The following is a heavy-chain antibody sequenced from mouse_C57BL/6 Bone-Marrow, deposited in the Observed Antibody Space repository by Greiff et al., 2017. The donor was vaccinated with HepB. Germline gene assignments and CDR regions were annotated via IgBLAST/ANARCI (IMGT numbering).Heavy chain of an antibody. CDR3: ASNYGGDFDY. CDR2: IYPGDGDT. V-gene: IGHV1-80*01. D-gene: IGHD1-1*01. Sequence: VMLVESGAELVKPGASVKISCKASGYAFSSYWMNWVKQRPGKGLEWIGQIYPGDGDTNYNGKFKGKATLTADKSSSTAYMQLSSLTSEDSAVYFCASNYGGDFDYWGQGTTLTVSS. CDR1: GYAFSSYW. J-gene: IGHJ2*01.